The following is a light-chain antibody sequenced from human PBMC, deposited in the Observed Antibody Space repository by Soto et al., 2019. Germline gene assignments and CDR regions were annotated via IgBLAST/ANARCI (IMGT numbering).Light chain of an antibody. V-gene: IGKV1-6*01. CDR1: QGIRND. CDR3: QQYYSFPYT. Sequence: AIQMTQSPSSLSASVGDRVTITCRASQGIRNDLLWYQQKPGKAPKLLIYAASSLQTGVPSRFSGSGSGTHFSLTISSLQPEDFATYYCQQYYSFPYTFGQGTKLEIK. CDR2: AAS. J-gene: IGKJ2*01.